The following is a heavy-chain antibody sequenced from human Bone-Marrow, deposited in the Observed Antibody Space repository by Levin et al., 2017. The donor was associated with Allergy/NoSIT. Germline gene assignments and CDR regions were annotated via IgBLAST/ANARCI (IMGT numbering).Heavy chain of an antibody. D-gene: IGHD3-10*01. Sequence: SETLSLTCAVSGGPISGGGYSWSWIRQPPGKGLEWIGYMYHSGTTHYNPSLKSRATISVDKTTNQFSLNVTSATAADTAIYYCARVSGATVFDYWGQGILVTVSS. J-gene: IGHJ4*02. CDR2: MYHSGTT. CDR1: GGPISGGGYS. V-gene: IGHV4-30-2*01. CDR3: ARVSGATVFDY.